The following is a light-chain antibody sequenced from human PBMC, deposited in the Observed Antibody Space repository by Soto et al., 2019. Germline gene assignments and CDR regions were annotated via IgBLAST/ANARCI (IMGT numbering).Light chain of an antibody. J-gene: IGKJ5*01. Sequence: TQLTQSPSSLSATVGDRATITCRASQGISSYLAWYQQKPGKAPKLLIYAASTVQSGVPSRFSGSGSGTDFTLTISSLQPEDFATYYCQQLNSYPITFGQGTRLEIK. CDR2: AAS. CDR3: QQLNSYPIT. CDR1: QGISSY. V-gene: IGKV1-9*01.